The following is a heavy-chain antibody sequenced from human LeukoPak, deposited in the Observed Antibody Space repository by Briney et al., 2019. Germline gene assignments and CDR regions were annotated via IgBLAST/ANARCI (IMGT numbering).Heavy chain of an antibody. CDR1: GFIVCRNQ. J-gene: IGHJ4*02. CDR2: IYSGYET. D-gene: IGHD6-13*01. V-gene: IGHV3-53*01. CDR3: ARGAAGGSGGIDY. Sequence: RGTPRLSRAASGFIVCRNQMSWVRQAPGTGLEWFSIIYSGYETSYEDSVKGRFAVSRDNSKNTVYLQMTSLRAEDTAVYYCARGAAGGSGGIDYWGQGTLVTVSS.